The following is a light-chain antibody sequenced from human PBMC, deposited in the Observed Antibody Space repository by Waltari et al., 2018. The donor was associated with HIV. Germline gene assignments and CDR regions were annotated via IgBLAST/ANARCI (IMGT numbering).Light chain of an antibody. V-gene: IGLV1-44*01. Sequence: QSVLTKPPSASGTPGQRVTISCSGSSSNIGNNPVEWYQQLPGTAPKLLIYSNNQRPSGVPDRISGSKSGTSASLAIGGLQSDDEADYYCASWEDSLHGPVFGGGTKLTVL. CDR1: SSNIGNNP. J-gene: IGLJ2*01. CDR3: ASWEDSLHGPV. CDR2: SNN.